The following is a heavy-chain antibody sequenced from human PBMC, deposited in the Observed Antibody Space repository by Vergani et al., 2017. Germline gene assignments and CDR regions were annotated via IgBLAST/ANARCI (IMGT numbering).Heavy chain of an antibody. V-gene: IGHV1-69*18. J-gene: IGHJ1*01. CDR1: GGTFSSYA. Sequence: QVQLVQSGAEVKKPGSSVKVSCKASGGTFSSYAISWVRQAPGQGLEWMGRIIPIFGTANYAQKFQGRVTITADESTSTAYMELSSLRSEDTAVYYCARSRKRTRYDSSGYYYVGYFQHWGQGTLVTASS. CDR2: IIPIFGTA. D-gene: IGHD3-22*01. CDR3: ARSRKRTRYDSSGYYYVGYFQH.